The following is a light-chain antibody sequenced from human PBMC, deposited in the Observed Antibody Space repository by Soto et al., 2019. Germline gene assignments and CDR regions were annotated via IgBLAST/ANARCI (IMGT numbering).Light chain of an antibody. CDR2: DAS. V-gene: IGKV3-11*01. CDR3: QQRSNWPPKIT. Sequence: EIVLTQSPATLSLSPGERATLSCRASQSVSSYLAWYQQKPGQAPRLLIYDASNRATGIPARFSGSGSGTDFTITIRSLEPEDFAVYYCQQRSNWPPKITFGQGTRLEIK. CDR1: QSVSSY. J-gene: IGKJ5*01.